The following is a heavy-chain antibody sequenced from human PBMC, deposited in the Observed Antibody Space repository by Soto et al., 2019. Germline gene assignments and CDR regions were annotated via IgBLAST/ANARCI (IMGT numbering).Heavy chain of an antibody. CDR2: ISYDGSNK. CDR3: ARDQAVVTAIPSDAFDI. J-gene: IGHJ3*02. V-gene: IGHV3-30-3*01. CDR1: GFTFSSYA. Sequence: QVQLVESGGGVVQPGRSLRLSCAASGFTFSSYAMHWVRQAPGKGLEWVAVISYDGSNKYYADSVKGRFTISRDNSKNTLYLQMNSLRAEDTAVYHCARDQAVVTAIPSDAFDIWGQETMVTVSS. D-gene: IGHD2-21*02.